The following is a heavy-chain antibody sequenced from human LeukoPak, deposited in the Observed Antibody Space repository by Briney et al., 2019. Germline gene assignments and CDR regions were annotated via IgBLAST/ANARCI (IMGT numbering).Heavy chain of an antibody. D-gene: IGHD4-17*01. CDR3: ASTTVDYGDYYYYYYMDV. CDR2: IKQDGSEK. J-gene: IGHJ6*03. V-gene: IGHV3-7*01. Sequence: GGSLRLSCAASGFTFSSYWMSWVRQAPGKGLEWVANIKQDGSEKYYVDSVKGRFTISRDNAKNSLYLQMNSLRAEDTAVYYCASTTVDYGDYYYYYYMDVWGKGTTVTVSS. CDR1: GFTFSSYW.